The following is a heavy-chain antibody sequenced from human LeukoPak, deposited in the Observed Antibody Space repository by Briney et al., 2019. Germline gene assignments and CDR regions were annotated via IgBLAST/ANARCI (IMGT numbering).Heavy chain of an antibody. Sequence: GGSLRLSCAASGFTFSSYAMHWVRQAPGEGVEYVSAISSNGGSTYYANSVKGRFTISRDNSKNTLYLQMNSLRAEDTAVYYCAKAGDNSGNYGAFDIWGQGTMVTVSS. D-gene: IGHD3-22*01. CDR3: AKAGDNSGNYGAFDI. V-gene: IGHV3-64*01. CDR1: GFTFSSYA. CDR2: ISSNGGST. J-gene: IGHJ3*02.